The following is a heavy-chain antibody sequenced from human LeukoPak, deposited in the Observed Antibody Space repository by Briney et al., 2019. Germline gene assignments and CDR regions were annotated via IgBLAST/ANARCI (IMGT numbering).Heavy chain of an antibody. Sequence: GGSLRLSCAASGFTFDDYGMHWVRQAPGKGLEWVSLISWDGGITYYADSVKGRFTISRDNSKNSLYLQMNSLRAEDTAVYYCARDPATVVPHRPYYFDYWGQGTLVTVSS. CDR1: GFTFDDYG. D-gene: IGHD4-23*01. V-gene: IGHV3-43D*03. J-gene: IGHJ4*02. CDR2: ISWDGGIT. CDR3: ARDPATVVPHRPYYFDY.